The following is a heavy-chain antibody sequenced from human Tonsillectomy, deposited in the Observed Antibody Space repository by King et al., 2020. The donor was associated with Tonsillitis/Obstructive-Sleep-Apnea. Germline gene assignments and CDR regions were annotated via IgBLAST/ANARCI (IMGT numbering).Heavy chain of an antibody. CDR3: AKGGGNYYYFDY. V-gene: IGHV3-23*04. CDR1: GFSFGSYA. D-gene: IGHD4-23*01. J-gene: IGHJ4*02. Sequence: VQLVESGGGLVQPGGSLRLSCAASGFSFGSYAMSWVRQAPGKGLEWVSSISGSGGSTDYADSVKGRFTISRDNSKNTLYLQMNSLRAEDTAVYYCAKGGGNYYYFDYWGQGTLVTVSS. CDR2: ISGSGGST.